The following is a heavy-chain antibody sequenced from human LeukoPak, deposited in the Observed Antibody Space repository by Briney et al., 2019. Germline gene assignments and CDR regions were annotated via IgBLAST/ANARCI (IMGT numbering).Heavy chain of an antibody. CDR1: GFDLSDYW. J-gene: IGHJ3*02. D-gene: IGHD2-15*01. V-gene: IGHV3-74*01. CDR2: INNDGSST. CDR3: ARREDRIYCSGGSCHSSAFDI. Sequence: GGSLRLSCVASGFDLSDYWMNWVRQAPGKGLVWLSRINNDGSSTIYADSVKGRFTISRDNSKNTLYLEMSCLRAEDTAVYYCARREDRIYCSGGSCHSSAFDIWGQGTMVTVSS.